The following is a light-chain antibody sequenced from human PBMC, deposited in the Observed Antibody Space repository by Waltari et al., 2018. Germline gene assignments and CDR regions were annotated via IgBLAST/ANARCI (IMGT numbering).Light chain of an antibody. CDR3: HQTDSVPRT. CDR2: AAS. Sequence: DVQMTQSPSSLSASVGDRVTITCRASESISKYLNWYQHKPGTAPKLPIYAASNLQRGVPTRFSGSRSGTEFTLTITNLQPEDSATYYCHQTDSVPRTFGGGTKVEIK. V-gene: IGKV1-39*01. CDR1: ESISKY. J-gene: IGKJ4*01.